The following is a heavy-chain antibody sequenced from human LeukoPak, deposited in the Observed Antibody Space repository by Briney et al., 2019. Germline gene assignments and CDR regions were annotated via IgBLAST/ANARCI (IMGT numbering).Heavy chain of an antibody. CDR3: ARPEEHGDYVHDAFDI. CDR2: IYPGDSDT. Sequence: GESLKISCKASGYRFTSYWIGWVRQMPGKGLEWMGIIYPGDSDTRYSPSFQGQVTISADKSISTAYLQWSSLKASDTAMHYCARPEEHGDYVHDAFDIWGQGTMVTVSS. J-gene: IGHJ3*02. V-gene: IGHV5-51*01. D-gene: IGHD4-17*01. CDR1: GYRFTSYW.